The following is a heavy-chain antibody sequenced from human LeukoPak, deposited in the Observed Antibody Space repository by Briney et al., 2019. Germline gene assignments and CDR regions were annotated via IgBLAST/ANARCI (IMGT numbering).Heavy chain of an antibody. J-gene: IGHJ4*02. CDR2: IYHSGST. V-gene: IGHV4-30-2*01. CDR1: SGSISCGGYS. CDR3: VRDVPSGQFDY. D-gene: IGHD3-10*01. Sequence: PSETLSLTCAVSSGSISCGGYSWSWIRQPPGKGLEWIGYIYHSGSTYYNPSLRSRVTISVDRSKNQFSLTLTSVTAADTAIYYCVRDVPSGQFDYWGPGTLVTVSS.